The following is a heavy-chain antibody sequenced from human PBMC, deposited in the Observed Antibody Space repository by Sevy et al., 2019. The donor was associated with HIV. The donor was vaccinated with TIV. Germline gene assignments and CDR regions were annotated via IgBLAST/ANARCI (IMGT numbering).Heavy chain of an antibody. CDR2: ISGTGNTI. CDR3: ARVPPYYDSNVSDF. CDR1: GFTFSSHS. J-gene: IGHJ4*02. D-gene: IGHD3-22*01. V-gene: IGHV3-48*02. Sequence: GGSLRLSCAASGFTFSSHSMNWVRQTPGKGLEWISYISGTGNTIYYADSVKGRSTIYRDNAKNSLYLQLKSLRDEDTASYYCARVPPYYDSNVSDFWGQGSLVTVSS.